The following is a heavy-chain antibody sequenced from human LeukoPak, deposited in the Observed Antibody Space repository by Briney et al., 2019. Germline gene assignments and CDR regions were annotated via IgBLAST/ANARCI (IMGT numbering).Heavy chain of an antibody. Sequence: ASAKVSCKASGGTFSSYAISWVRQAPGQGLEWMGGIIPIFGTANYAQKFQGRVTITTDESTSTAYMELSSLRSEDTAVYYCAREGYYYDSSGYFDYWGQGTLVTVSS. D-gene: IGHD3-22*01. CDR2: IIPIFGTA. CDR3: AREGYYYDSSGYFDY. CDR1: GGTFSSYA. V-gene: IGHV1-69*05. J-gene: IGHJ4*02.